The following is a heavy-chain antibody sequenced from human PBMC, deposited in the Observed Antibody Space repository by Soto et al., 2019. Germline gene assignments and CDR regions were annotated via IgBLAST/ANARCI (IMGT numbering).Heavy chain of an antibody. Sequence: PGASLKISCKGSGYSFTSYWIGWVRQMPGKGLEWMGIIYPGDSDTRYSPSFQGQVTISADKSISTAYLQRSSLKASDTAMYYCARRDYYGSGNGWFDPWGQGTLVTVPS. CDR1: GYSFTSYW. V-gene: IGHV5-51*01. CDR3: ARRDYYGSGNGWFDP. D-gene: IGHD3-10*01. J-gene: IGHJ5*02. CDR2: IYPGDSDT.